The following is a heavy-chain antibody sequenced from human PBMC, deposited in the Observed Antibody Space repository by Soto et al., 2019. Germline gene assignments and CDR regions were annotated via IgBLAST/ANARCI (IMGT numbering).Heavy chain of an antibody. Sequence: PGGSLRLSCVASGFTVSGIYMSWVRQAPGKGLEWVSLIYSDGSTYYADSVKGRFTISRDNSKNTLFLQMNSLRAEDTAVYDCARVETLTAVVHDWGQGTLVTVSS. CDR3: ARVETLTAVVHD. J-gene: IGHJ4*02. D-gene: IGHD6-13*01. CDR1: GFTVSGIY. CDR2: IYSDGST. V-gene: IGHV3-66*01.